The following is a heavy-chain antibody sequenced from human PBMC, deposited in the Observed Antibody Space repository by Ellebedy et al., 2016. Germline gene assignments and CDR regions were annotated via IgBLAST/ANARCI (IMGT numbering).Heavy chain of an antibody. V-gene: IGHV3-23*01. CDR2: ISGSGGST. J-gene: IGHJ6*02. CDR1: GFTFSSYA. CDR3: ARGDVAYYYYGMDV. D-gene: IGHD2-15*01. Sequence: GESLKISXAASGFTFSSYAMSWVRQAPGKGLEWVSAISGSGGSTYYADSVKGRFTISRDNSKNTLYLQMNSLRAEDTAVYYCARGDVAYYYYGMDVWGQGTTVTVSS.